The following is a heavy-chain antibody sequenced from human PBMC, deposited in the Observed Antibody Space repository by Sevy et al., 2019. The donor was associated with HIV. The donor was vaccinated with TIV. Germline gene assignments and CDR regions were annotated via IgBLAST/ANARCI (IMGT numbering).Heavy chain of an antibody. CDR1: GFTFSSYW. J-gene: IGHJ3*02. V-gene: IGHV3-7*03. CDR2: IKQDGSEK. D-gene: IGHD2-15*01. CDR3: ARGEGYCSGGSCYAWGAFDI. Sequence: GGSLRLSCAASGFTFSSYWMSWVRQAPGKGLEWVANIKQDGSEKYYVDSVKGQFTISRDNAKNSLYLQMNSLRAEDTAVYYCARGEGYCSGGSCYAWGAFDIWGQGTMVTVSS.